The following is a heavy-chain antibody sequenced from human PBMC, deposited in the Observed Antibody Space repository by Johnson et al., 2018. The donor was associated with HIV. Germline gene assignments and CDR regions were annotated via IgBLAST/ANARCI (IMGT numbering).Heavy chain of an antibody. V-gene: IGHV3-13*01. D-gene: IGHD1-26*01. CDR1: GFTFSSYD. CDR3: ARYSESYPLSAFDI. CDR2: IGTAGDT. Sequence: VQLVESGGGLVQPGGSLRLSCAASGFTFSSYDMHWVRQATGKGLEWVSAIGTAGDTYYPGSVKGRFTISRENSKNSLFLQMNSLRAEDTALYYCARYSESYPLSAFDIWGPGTMVTVS. J-gene: IGHJ3*02.